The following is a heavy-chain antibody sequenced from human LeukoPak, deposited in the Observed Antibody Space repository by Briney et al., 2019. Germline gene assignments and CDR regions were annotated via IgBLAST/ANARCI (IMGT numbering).Heavy chain of an antibody. V-gene: IGHV3-7*03. CDR2: IKQDGSEK. CDR1: GFTFSSYW. Sequence: GGSLRLSCAASGFTFSSYWMSWVRQAPGKGLEWVANIKQDGSEKYYVDSVKGRFTISRDNAQNSLYLQMNSLRAEDTAIYYCARESYPWYFDYWGQGTLVTVSP. J-gene: IGHJ4*02. D-gene: IGHD1-26*01. CDR3: ARESYPWYFDY.